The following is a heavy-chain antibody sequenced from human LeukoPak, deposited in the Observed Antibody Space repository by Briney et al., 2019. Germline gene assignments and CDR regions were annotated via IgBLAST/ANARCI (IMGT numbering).Heavy chain of an antibody. CDR2: IYTSGST. V-gene: IGHV4-61*02. J-gene: IGHJ4*02. CDR3: ARKPIVGSAWYYFDS. D-gene: IGHD6-13*01. CDR1: GGSISSGSYY. Sequence: PSETLSLTCTVSGGSISSGSYYWSWIRQPAGKGLEWIGRIYTSGSTNYNPSLKSRVTISVDTSKNQFSLKLSSVTAADTAVYYCARKPIVGSAWYYFDSWGPGTLVTVSS.